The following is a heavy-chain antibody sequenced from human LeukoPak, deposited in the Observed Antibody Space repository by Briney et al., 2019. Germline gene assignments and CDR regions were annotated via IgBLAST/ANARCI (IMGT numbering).Heavy chain of an antibody. D-gene: IGHD3-22*01. CDR2: ISSSGSTI. Sequence: PGGSLRLSCAASGFTFSSYEMNWVRQAPGKGLEWVSYISSSGSTIYYADSVKGRFTISRDNAKNSLYLQMNSLRAEDTAVYYCARDWYYYDSSVKWAAFDIWGQGTMVTVSS. V-gene: IGHV3-48*03. CDR1: GFTFSSYE. J-gene: IGHJ3*02. CDR3: ARDWYYYDSSVKWAAFDI.